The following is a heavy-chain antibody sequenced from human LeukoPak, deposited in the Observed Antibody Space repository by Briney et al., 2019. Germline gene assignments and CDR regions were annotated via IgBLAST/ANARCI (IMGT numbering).Heavy chain of an antibody. D-gene: IGHD1-1*01. V-gene: IGHV1-2*02. CDR3: ARGGTGSLGSPHYYYYGMDV. CDR1: GYTFTGYY. Sequence: ASVKVSCKASGYTFTGYYMHWVRQAPGQGLEWMGWINPNSGGTNYAQKFQGRVTMTRDTSISTAYMELSRLRSGDTAVYYCARGGTGSLGSPHYYYYGMDVWGQGTTVTVSS. CDR2: INPNSGGT. J-gene: IGHJ6*02.